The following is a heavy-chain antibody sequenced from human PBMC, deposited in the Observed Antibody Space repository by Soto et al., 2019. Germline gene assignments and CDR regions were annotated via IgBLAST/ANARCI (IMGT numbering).Heavy chain of an antibody. D-gene: IGHD6-19*01. J-gene: IGHJ4*02. Sequence: QVQLVQSGAEVKKPGASVKVSCKASGYIFNRYVMHWVRQAPGRRPEWMGWIDAGNGKTKYSEKFQGRVTITRDTSASTAYMELTTLRSEDTAVYYCARGRGWYDYWGQGTQVIVSS. CDR2: IDAGNGKT. V-gene: IGHV1-3*01. CDR3: ARGRGWYDY. CDR1: GYIFNRYV.